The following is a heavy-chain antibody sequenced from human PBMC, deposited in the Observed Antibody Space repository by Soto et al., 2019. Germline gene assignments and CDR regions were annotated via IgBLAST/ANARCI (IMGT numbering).Heavy chain of an antibody. J-gene: IGHJ4*02. D-gene: IGHD3-3*01. CDR1: GGSISSYY. Sequence: SETLSLTCTVSGGSISSYYWSWIRQPPGKGLEWIGYIYYSGSTNYNPSLKSRVTISVDTSKNQFSLKLSSVTAADTAVYYCARAALYYDFWSGYSHTGYYFDYWGQGTLVTV. CDR3: ARAALYYDFWSGYSHTGYYFDY. CDR2: IYYSGST. V-gene: IGHV4-59*01.